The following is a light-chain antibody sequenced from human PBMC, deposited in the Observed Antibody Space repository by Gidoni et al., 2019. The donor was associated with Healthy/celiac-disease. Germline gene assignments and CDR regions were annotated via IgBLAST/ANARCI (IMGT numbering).Light chain of an antibody. V-gene: IGLV3-19*01. Sequence: SSELTQDPAVLVALGQTVRITCQGDSLRSYYANWYQQKPGQAPVLVIYGKNNRPSGIPDRFSGSSSGSTASLTITGAQAEDEADYYCNSRDSSGNHYVVFGGGTKLTVL. CDR2: GKN. CDR1: SLRSYY. CDR3: NSRDSSGNHYVV. J-gene: IGLJ2*01.